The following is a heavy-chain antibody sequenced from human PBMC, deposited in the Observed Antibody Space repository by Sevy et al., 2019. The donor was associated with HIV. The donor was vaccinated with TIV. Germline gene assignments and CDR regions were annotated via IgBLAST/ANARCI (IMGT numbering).Heavy chain of an antibody. CDR3: AREGYGDFDFDY. J-gene: IGHJ4*02. D-gene: IGHD4-17*01. CDR2: ISYDGSNK. Sequence: GGCLRLSCAASGFTFSSYAMHWVRQAPGKGLEWVAVISYDGSNKYYADSVKGRFTISRDNSKNTLYLQMNSLRAEDTAVYYCAREGYGDFDFDYWGQGTLVTVSS. CDR1: GFTFSSYA. V-gene: IGHV3-30-3*01.